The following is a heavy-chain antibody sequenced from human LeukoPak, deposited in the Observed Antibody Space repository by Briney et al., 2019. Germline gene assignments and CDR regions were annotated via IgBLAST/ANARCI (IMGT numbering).Heavy chain of an antibody. Sequence: PGGSLRLPCAASGFTFSSYAMSWVRQAPGKGLEWVSAISGSGGGTFYADSVKGRFTISRDNPKNTLYLQMNSLRAEDTAVYYCAKCSHYYDILTGYYNGAFDIWGQGTMVSVSS. CDR3: AKCSHYYDILTGYYNGAFDI. J-gene: IGHJ3*02. V-gene: IGHV3-23*01. CDR1: GFTFSSYA. CDR2: ISGSGGGT. D-gene: IGHD3-9*01.